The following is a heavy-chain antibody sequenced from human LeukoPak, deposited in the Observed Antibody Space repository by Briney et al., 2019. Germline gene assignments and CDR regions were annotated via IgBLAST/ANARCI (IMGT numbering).Heavy chain of an antibody. CDR2: INPSGGST. CDR3: ARLGGEVGYYDSSGYFPFDY. CDR1: GYTFTSYY. V-gene: IGHV1-46*01. J-gene: IGHJ4*02. D-gene: IGHD3-22*01. Sequence: GASVKVSCKASGYTFTSYYMHWVRQTPGQGLEWMGIINPSGGSTSYAQKFQGRVTMTRDTSTSTVYMELSSLRSEDTAVYYCARLGGEVGYYDSSGYFPFDYWGQGTLVTVSS.